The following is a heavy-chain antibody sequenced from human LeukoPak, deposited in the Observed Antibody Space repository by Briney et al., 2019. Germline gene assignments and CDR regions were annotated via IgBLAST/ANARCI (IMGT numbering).Heavy chain of an antibody. CDR2: FDPEDGET. V-gene: IGHV1-24*01. Sequence: GASVKVSCKVSGYTLTELSMHWVRQAPGKGLEWMGGFDPEDGETIYAQKFQGRVTMTEDTSTDTAYMELSSLRSEDTAVYYCATRALYSSSSRGGNNWFDPWGQGTLVTVSS. CDR1: GYTLTELS. J-gene: IGHJ5*02. CDR3: ATRALYSSSSRGGNNWFDP. D-gene: IGHD6-6*01.